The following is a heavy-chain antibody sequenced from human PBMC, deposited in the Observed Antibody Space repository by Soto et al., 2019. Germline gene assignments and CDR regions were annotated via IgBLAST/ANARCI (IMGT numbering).Heavy chain of an antibody. D-gene: IGHD4-17*01. CDR1: GGSISSGGYY. J-gene: IGHJ3*02. V-gene: IGHV4-61*08. Sequence: SETLSLTCTVSGGSISSGGYYWSWIRQPPGKGLEWIGYIYYSGSTNYNPSLKSRVTISVDTSKNQFSLKLSSVTAADTAVYYCARGDYGDVADAFDIWGQGTMVTVSS. CDR2: IYYSGST. CDR3: ARGDYGDVADAFDI.